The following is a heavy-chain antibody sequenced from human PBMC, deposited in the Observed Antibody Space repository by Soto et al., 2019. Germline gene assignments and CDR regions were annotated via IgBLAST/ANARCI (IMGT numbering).Heavy chain of an antibody. V-gene: IGHV1-3*01. J-gene: IGHJ3*02. D-gene: IGHD2-15*01. CDR2: INAGNGNT. CDR3: AREPLLLGYCSGGSCYSDAFDI. Sequence: ASVKVSCKASGYTLSGDAMHWVRQAPGQRLEWMGWINAGNGNTKYSQKFQGRVTITRDTSASTAYMELSSLRSEDTAVYYCAREPLLLGYCSGGSCYSDAFDIWGQGTMVTVSS. CDR1: GYTLSGDA.